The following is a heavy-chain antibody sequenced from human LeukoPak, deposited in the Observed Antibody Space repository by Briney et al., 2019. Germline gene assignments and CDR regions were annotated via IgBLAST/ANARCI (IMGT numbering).Heavy chain of an antibody. Sequence: GGSLRLSCAASGFTFSSYWMHRVRQAPGKGLVWVSRINSDGSSTSYADSVKGRFTISRDNAKNTLYLQMNSLRAEDTAVYYCTKGKGSLWFGEFHFDYWGQGTLVTVSS. CDR3: TKGKGSLWFGEFHFDY. J-gene: IGHJ4*02. V-gene: IGHV3-74*01. CDR2: INSDGSST. D-gene: IGHD3-10*01. CDR1: GFTFSSYW.